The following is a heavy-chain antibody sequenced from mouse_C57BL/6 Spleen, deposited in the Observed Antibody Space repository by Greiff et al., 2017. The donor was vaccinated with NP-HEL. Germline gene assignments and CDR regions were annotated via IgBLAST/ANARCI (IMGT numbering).Heavy chain of an antibody. Sequence: VQLQQSGAELVKPGASVKLSCTASGFNIKDYYMHWVKQRTEQGLEWIGRIDPEDGDTQYAPKFQGQATITADTTSNTAYLQLSSLSSEDTAVYYCARPPTGTFDAMDYWGQGTSVTVSS. D-gene: IGHD4-1*02. V-gene: IGHV14-2*01. CDR2: IDPEDGDT. CDR1: GFNIKDYY. CDR3: ARPPTGTFDAMDY. J-gene: IGHJ4*01.